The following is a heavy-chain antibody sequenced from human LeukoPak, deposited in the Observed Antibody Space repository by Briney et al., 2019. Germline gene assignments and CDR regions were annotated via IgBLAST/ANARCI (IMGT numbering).Heavy chain of an antibody. CDR3: AKSFRVGVRGVIINGYYFDY. CDR2: ISGSGGST. J-gene: IGHJ4*02. Sequence: GGSLRLSCVASGFTFSDAWMNWVRQAPGKGLEWVSAISGSGGSTYYADSVKGRFTISRDNSKNTLYLQMNSLRAEDTAVYYCAKSFRVGVRGVIINGYYFDYWGQGTLVTVSS. CDR1: GFTFSDAW. V-gene: IGHV3-23*01. D-gene: IGHD3-10*02.